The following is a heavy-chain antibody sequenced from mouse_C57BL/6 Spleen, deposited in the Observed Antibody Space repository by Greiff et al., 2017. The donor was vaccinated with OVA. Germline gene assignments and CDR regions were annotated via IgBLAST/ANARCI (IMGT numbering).Heavy chain of an antibody. CDR3: ARDPYYSNYDWYFDV. CDR2: ISYDGSN. CDR1: GYSITSGYY. D-gene: IGHD2-5*01. Sequence: EVQLQESGPGLVKPSQSLSLTCSVTGYSITSGYYWNWIRQFPGNKLEWMGYISYDGSNNYNPSLKNRISITRDTSKNQFFLKLNSVTTEDTATYYCARDPYYSNYDWYFDVWGTGTTVTVSS. J-gene: IGHJ1*03. V-gene: IGHV3-6*01.